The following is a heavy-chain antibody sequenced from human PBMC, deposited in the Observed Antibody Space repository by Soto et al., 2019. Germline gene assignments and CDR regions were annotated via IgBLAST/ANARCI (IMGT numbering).Heavy chain of an antibody. J-gene: IGHJ4*02. V-gene: IGHV1-18*01. CDR2: INAYSGNT. CDR1: GYTFISYG. Sequence: ASVKVSCKASGYTFISYGISWVRQAPGQGLEWMGWINAYSGNTNYAQKFQGRVTMTTDTSTSTAYMELSSLRSEDTAVYYCAADSWVGIGWYSDTDYWGKGTPVTVSS. CDR3: AADSWVGIGWYSDTDY. D-gene: IGHD6-19*01.